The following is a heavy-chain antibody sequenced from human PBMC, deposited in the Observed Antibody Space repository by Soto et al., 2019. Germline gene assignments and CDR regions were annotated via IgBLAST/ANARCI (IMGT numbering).Heavy chain of an antibody. Sequence: QVQLVQSGAEVKKPGSSVKVSCEASGGTFTSYAISWVRQAPGQGLEWRGGIIPIFVTANYAQKFQGRVTITADESTSTTYMELSSLRSEDTAVYYCARAGLTYYYDSSGYYPFYYLDSWGQGTLVTVSS. D-gene: IGHD3-22*01. CDR3: ARAGLTYYYDSSGYYPFYYLDS. CDR1: GGTFTSYA. J-gene: IGHJ4*02. CDR2: IIPIFVTA. V-gene: IGHV1-69*01.